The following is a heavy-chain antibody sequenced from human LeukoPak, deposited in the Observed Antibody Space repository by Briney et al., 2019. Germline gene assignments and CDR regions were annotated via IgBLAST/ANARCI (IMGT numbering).Heavy chain of an antibody. CDR2: INSDWSST. Sequence: PGGSLTLSCAASGFTVSSYWMQWVRQAPGKGLVWVSRINSDWSSTSYAASVKGRFTISRDNAKNTVYLQLNCLNAEDTSVYYSARGLFSQFDYWGQGTLVTVSS. V-gene: IGHV3-74*01. D-gene: IGHD2-21*01. J-gene: IGHJ4*02. CDR1: GFTVSSYW. CDR3: ARGLFSQFDY.